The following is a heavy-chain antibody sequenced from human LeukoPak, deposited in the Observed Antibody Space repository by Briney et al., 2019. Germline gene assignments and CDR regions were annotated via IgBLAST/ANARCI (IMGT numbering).Heavy chain of an antibody. CDR2: ISSSSSYI. J-gene: IGHJ4*02. D-gene: IGHD3-10*01. CDR3: ASYAARGISLDY. V-gene: IGHV3-21*01. CDR1: GFTFTNYG. Sequence: GGSLRLSCAASGFTFTNYGMSWVRQAPGKGLERVSSISSSSSYIYYADSVKGRFTISRDNAKNSLYLQMNSLRAEDTAVYYCASYAARGISLDYWGQGTLVTVSS.